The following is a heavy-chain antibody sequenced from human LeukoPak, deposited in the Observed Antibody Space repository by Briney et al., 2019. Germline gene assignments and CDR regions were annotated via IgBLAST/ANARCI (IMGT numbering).Heavy chain of an antibody. Sequence: ASVTVSCMASGYTFTGYYMHWVRQAPGQGLEWMGWINPNSGGTNYAQKFQGRVTMTRDTSISTAYMELSRLRSDDTAVYYCARGQYSSGWYFPFDYWGQGTLVTVSS. V-gene: IGHV1-2*02. J-gene: IGHJ4*02. CDR3: ARGQYSSGWYFPFDY. D-gene: IGHD6-19*01. CDR2: INPNSGGT. CDR1: GYTFTGYY.